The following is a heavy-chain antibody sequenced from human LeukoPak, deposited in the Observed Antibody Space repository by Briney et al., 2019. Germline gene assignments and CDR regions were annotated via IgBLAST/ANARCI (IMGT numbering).Heavy chain of an antibody. Sequence: GESLKISCKGSGYSFTSYWIGWVRQMPGKGLEWVGIIYPGDSDTRYSPSFQGQVTISADKSISTAYLQWSSLKAPDTAMYYCARHRAAYSLRAFDIWGQGTMVTVSS. V-gene: IGHV5-51*01. CDR2: IYPGDSDT. CDR3: ARHRAAYSLRAFDI. CDR1: GYSFTSYW. D-gene: IGHD6-13*01. J-gene: IGHJ3*02.